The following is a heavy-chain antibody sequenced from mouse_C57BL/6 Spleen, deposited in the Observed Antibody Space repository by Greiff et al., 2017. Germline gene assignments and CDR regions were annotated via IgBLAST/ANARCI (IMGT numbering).Heavy chain of an antibody. D-gene: IGHD1-1*01. Sequence: EVQLQQSGPELVKPGDSVKISCKASGYSFTGYFMNWVMQSHGKSLEWIGRINPYNGDTFYNQKFKGKATLTVDKSSSTAHMELRSLTSEDSAVYYCARSLLREGYYAMDDWGQGTSVTVSS. J-gene: IGHJ4*01. CDR1: GYSFTGYF. V-gene: IGHV1-20*01. CDR2: INPYNGDT. CDR3: ARSLLREGYYAMDD.